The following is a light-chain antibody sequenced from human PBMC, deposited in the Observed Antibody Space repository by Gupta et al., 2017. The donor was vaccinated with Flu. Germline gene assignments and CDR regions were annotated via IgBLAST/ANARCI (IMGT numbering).Light chain of an antibody. Sequence: QSAAVQPRSVSGSPGQTVTISCGGAGGDIGTYNYVSWYQQYPGKAPKVIIFDVTRRHSGVPSRFSGSRAGDTAYLTISGLQAEDEADYYCYSYACYHTWVFG. V-gene: IGLV2-11*01. CDR1: GGDIGTYNY. CDR3: YSYACYHTWV. J-gene: IGLJ4*01. CDR2: DVT.